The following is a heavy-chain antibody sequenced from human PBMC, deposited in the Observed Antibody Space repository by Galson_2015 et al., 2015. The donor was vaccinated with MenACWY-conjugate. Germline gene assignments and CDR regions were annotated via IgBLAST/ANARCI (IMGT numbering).Heavy chain of an antibody. CDR3: ARDKGTMIVVSYHYYYGMDV. CDR1: GFTFSDYY. J-gene: IGHJ6*02. Sequence: SLRLSCAASGFTFSDYYLTWIRQAPGKGLEWVSYISSSSSTIYYADSVKGRFTISRDNAKNSLYLQMNSLRAEDTAVYYCARDKGTMIVVSYHYYYGMDVWGQGTTVTVSS. D-gene: IGHD3-22*01. V-gene: IGHV3-11*04. CDR2: ISSSSSTI.